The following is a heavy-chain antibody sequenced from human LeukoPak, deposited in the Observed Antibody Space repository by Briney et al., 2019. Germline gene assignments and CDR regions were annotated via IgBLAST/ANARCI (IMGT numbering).Heavy chain of an antibody. J-gene: IGHJ4*02. V-gene: IGHV4-4*07. CDR3: ARLDIVVVPAADPFDY. CDR2: LSTSGTT. D-gene: IGHD2-2*01. Sequence: PSETLSLTCTVSGVSISSYYWSWIRQTAGKGLEWVGRLSTSGTTNYNPSPMSRVTMSVDTSKNQFSLKLSSVTAADTAVYYCARLDIVVVPAADPFDYWGQGTLVTVSS. CDR1: GVSISSYY.